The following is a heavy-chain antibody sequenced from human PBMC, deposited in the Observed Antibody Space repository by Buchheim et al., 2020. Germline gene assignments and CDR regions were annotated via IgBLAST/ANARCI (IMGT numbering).Heavy chain of an antibody. D-gene: IGHD3-22*01. Sequence: QVQLQESGPGLVKPSQTLSLTCTVSGGSISSGDYYWSWIRQPPGKGLEWIGYIYYSGSTYYNPSLKSRVTISVDTSKNQFSLKQSSVTAADTAVYYCARDAGVRYYYDSSGYYFDYWGQGTL. CDR2: IYYSGST. CDR3: ARDAGVRYYYDSSGYYFDY. V-gene: IGHV4-30-4*01. CDR1: GGSISSGDYY. J-gene: IGHJ4*02.